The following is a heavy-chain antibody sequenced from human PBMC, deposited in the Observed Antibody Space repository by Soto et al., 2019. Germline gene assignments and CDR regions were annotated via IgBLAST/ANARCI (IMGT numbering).Heavy chain of an antibody. J-gene: IGHJ5*02. CDR1: GFTFDDYG. CDR2: INWNGGST. CDR3: ARVFVDIVAGNMTTELRRWFDP. D-gene: IGHD5-12*01. V-gene: IGHV3-20*04. Sequence: GGSLRLSCAASGFTFDDYGMSWVRQAPGKGLEWVSGINWNGGSTGYADSVKGRFTISRDNAKNSRYLQMNSLRAEDTALYYCARVFVDIVAGNMTTELRRWFDPWGQGTLVTVSS.